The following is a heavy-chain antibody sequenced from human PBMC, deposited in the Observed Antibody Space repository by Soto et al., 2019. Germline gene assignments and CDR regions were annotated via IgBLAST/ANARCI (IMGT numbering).Heavy chain of an antibody. Sequence: GGSLRLSCAASGFTFSSYSMNWVRQAPGKGLERVSSISSSSSYIYYADSVKGRFTITRDNAKNSLYLQMNSLRAEDTAVYYCARDREDIVVVVAATTGDFDYWGQGTLVTVSS. CDR2: ISSSSSYI. D-gene: IGHD2-15*01. J-gene: IGHJ4*02. CDR3: ARDREDIVVVVAATTGDFDY. V-gene: IGHV3-21*01. CDR1: GFTFSSYS.